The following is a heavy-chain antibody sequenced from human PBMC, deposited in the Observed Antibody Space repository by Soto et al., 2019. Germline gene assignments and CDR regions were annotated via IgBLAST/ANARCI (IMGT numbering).Heavy chain of an antibody. Sequence: QVQLVESGGGVVQPGKSLRLSCAASGFTFSNYGMHWVRQAPGKGLEWVGVIWYDGRNKYYGDTVKGRFTISRDNSNNMLFLQMNTLRVEDTAVYYCATAGHHGEYVHFQHWGQGTLVTVSS. V-gene: IGHV3-33*01. J-gene: IGHJ1*01. CDR3: ATAGHHGEYVHFQH. CDR1: GFTFSNYG. D-gene: IGHD4-17*01. CDR2: IWYDGRNK.